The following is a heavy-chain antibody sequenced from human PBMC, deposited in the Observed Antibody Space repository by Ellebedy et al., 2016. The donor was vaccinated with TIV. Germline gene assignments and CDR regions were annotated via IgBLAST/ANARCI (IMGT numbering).Heavy chain of an antibody. CDR2: MSYDGSNK. V-gene: IGHV3-30*04. J-gene: IGHJ4*02. Sequence: GESLKISCAASGFTFSSYAMHWVRQAPGKGLEWVAVMSYDGSNKYYADSVKGRFTISRDNSKNTLYLQMNSLRAEDTAVYYCAKDRDTAMVNWGQGTLVTVSS. CDR1: GFTFSSYA. D-gene: IGHD5-18*01. CDR3: AKDRDTAMVN.